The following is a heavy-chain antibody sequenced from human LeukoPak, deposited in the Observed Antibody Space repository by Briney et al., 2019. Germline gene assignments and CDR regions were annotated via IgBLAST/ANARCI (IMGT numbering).Heavy chain of an antibody. Sequence: PGGSLRLSCAASGFTFSDYYMSWIRQTPGKGLKWVSYISSSGSTQDYADSVKGRFTVSRDNAKNSLSLQIYSLRAEDTAVYYCARVNWNDDGVDYWGQGTLVTVSS. J-gene: IGHJ4*02. CDR2: ISSSGSTQ. CDR1: GFTFSDYY. CDR3: ARVNWNDDGVDY. D-gene: IGHD1-1*01. V-gene: IGHV3-11*01.